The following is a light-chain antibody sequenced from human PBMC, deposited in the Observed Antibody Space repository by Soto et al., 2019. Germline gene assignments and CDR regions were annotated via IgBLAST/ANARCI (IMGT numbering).Light chain of an antibody. J-gene: IGLJ1*01. CDR1: SSDVGGYNY. V-gene: IGLV2-14*03. CDR2: DVS. CDR3: SSYTRSTTLV. Sequence: QSVLTQPASVSGSPGQSITISCTGTSSDVGGYNYVSWYQQHPGKAPKLMIYDVSNRPSGVSIRFSGSKSGNTASLTISGLQAEDEADYYCSSYTRSTTLVFGTGTKVTVL.